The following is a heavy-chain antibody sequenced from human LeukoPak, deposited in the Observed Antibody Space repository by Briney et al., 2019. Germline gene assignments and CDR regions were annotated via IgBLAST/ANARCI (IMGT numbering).Heavy chain of an antibody. D-gene: IGHD2-8*01. CDR1: GFTFSSYA. CDR2: ISYDGSNK. J-gene: IGHJ4*02. Sequence: GGSLRLSCAASGFTFSSYAMHWVRQAPGKGLEWVAVISYDGSNKYYADSVKGRFTISRDNSKNTLYLQMNSLRAEDTAVYYCARDRVIVLMVYAIGEYYFDYWGQGTLVTVSS. CDR3: ARDRVIVLMVYAIGEYYFDY. V-gene: IGHV3-30*01.